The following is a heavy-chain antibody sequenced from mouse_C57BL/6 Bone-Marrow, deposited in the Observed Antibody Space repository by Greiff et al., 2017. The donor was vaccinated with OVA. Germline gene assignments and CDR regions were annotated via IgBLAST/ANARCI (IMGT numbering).Heavy chain of an antibody. CDR1: GYTFTDYY. V-gene: IGHV1-75*01. D-gene: IGHD1-1*01. CDR3: ARSYYYGSGYSFAY. CDR2: IFPGSGST. Sequence: QVQLQQSGPELVKPGASVKISCKASGYTFTDYYINWVKQRPGQGLEWIGWIFPGSGSTYYNEKFKGKATLTVDKSSSTAYMLLSSLTSEDSAVYFCARSYYYGSGYSFAYWGQGTLVTVSA. J-gene: IGHJ3*01.